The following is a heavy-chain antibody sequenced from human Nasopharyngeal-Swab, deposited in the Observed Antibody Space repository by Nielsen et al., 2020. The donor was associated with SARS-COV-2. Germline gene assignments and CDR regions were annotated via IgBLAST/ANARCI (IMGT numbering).Heavy chain of an antibody. Sequence: SETLSLTCAAYGGSFSGYYWSWIRQPPGKGLEWIGEINHSGSTNYNPSLKSRVTISVDTSKNQFSLKLSSVTAADTAVYYCARGGIAARVFPFDYWGQGTLVTVSS. CDR1: GGSFSGYY. J-gene: IGHJ4*02. CDR3: ARGGIAARVFPFDY. CDR2: INHSGST. D-gene: IGHD6-25*01. V-gene: IGHV4-34*01.